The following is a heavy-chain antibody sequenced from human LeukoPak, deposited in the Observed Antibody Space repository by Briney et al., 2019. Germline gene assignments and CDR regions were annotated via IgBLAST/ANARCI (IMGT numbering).Heavy chain of an antibody. Sequence: PGGSLRLSCAASGFTFSKAWMSWVRQAPGKRLEWVGRVKSEGAGGATDYAAPVKGRFTISRDDSNTMVFLQMNSLKTEDTAVYYCTTDSGEYGDYLRLWGQGALATVSS. D-gene: IGHD4-17*01. CDR1: GFTFSKAW. J-gene: IGHJ4*02. CDR2: VKSEGAGGAT. V-gene: IGHV3-15*01. CDR3: TTDSGEYGDYLRL.